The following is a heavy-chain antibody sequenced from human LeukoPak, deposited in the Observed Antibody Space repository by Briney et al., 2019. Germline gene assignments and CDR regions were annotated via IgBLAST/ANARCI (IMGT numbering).Heavy chain of an antibody. J-gene: IGHJ3*02. Sequence: ASVKVSCKASGYTFTSYGISWVRQAPGQGLEWMGWISAYNGNTNYAQKLQGRVTMTTDTSTSTAYMELRSLRSDDTAVYYCARVGVGPWWELRPHDAFDIWGQGTMVTVSS. CDR1: GYTFTSYG. V-gene: IGHV1-18*01. CDR2: ISAYNGNT. CDR3: ARVGVGPWWELRPHDAFDI. D-gene: IGHD1-26*01.